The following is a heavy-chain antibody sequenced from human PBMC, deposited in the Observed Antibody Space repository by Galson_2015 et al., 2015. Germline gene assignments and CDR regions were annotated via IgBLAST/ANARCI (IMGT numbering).Heavy chain of an antibody. CDR3: ATRSSIAAAGLPIGAYGMDV. J-gene: IGHJ6*02. D-gene: IGHD6-13*01. CDR1: GYTLTSYG. Sequence: SVKVSCKASGYTLTSYGISWVRQAPGQGLEWMGWISAYNGNTNYAQKLQGRVTMTTDTSTSTAYMELRSLRSDDTAVYYCATRSSIAAAGLPIGAYGMDVWGQGTTVTVSS. V-gene: IGHV1-18*04. CDR2: ISAYNGNT.